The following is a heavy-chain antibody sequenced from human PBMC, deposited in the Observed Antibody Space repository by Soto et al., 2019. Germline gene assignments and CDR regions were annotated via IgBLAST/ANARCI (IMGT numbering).Heavy chain of an antibody. D-gene: IGHD3-16*02. CDR3: AKTSQAYDYIWGSYHLGAFDI. V-gene: IGHV3-23*01. J-gene: IGHJ3*02. CDR2: ISGSGGST. Sequence: GGSLRLSCAASGFTFSSYAMSWVRQAPGKGLEWVSAISGSGGSTYYADSVKGRFTISRDNSKNTLYLQMNSLRAEDTAVYYCAKTSQAYDYIWGSYHLGAFDIWGQGTMVTVSS. CDR1: GFTFSSYA.